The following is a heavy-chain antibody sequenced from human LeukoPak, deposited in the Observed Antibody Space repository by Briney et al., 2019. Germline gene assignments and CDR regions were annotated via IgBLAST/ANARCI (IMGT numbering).Heavy chain of an antibody. CDR1: GGSFSGYY. CDR3: ARNIYDSSGHNDY. CDR2: INHSGST. J-gene: IGHJ4*02. D-gene: IGHD3-22*01. V-gene: IGHV4-34*01. Sequence: PSETLSLTCAVYGGSFSGYYWSWIRQPPGKGLEWIGEINHSGSTNYNPSLKSRVTISVDTSKNQFSLKLSSVTAADTAVYYCARNIYDSSGHNDYWGQGTLVTVSS.